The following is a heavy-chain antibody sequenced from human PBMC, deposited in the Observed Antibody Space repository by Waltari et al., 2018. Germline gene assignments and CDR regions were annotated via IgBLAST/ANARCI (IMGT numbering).Heavy chain of an antibody. D-gene: IGHD2-2*01. Sequence: EVQLVQSGGGLVQPGGSLRLSCAASGFTFSDYWMTWVRQAPGKGLGGVANIKEDGSEKYYVDSVKGRFTISRDNAKNSLFLQMNSLRAEDTAVYYCTRDVGCSSSSCYSYYDYWGQGTLVTVSS. V-gene: IGHV3-7*01. CDR1: GFTFSDYW. CDR3: TRDVGCSSSSCYSYYDY. CDR2: IKEDGSEK. J-gene: IGHJ4*02.